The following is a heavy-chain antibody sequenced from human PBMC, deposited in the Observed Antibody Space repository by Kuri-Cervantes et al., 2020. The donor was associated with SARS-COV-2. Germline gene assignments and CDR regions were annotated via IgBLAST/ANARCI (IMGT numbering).Heavy chain of an antibody. Sequence: GSLRLSCAVYDVSFSGYYWNCLRQPPGKGLEWIGQIKHTGSTNYNPSLKSRVTISADTSKNQFSLKLNSVTAADTAIYYCARANIVVVPAALGAIIYYYYYMDVWGKGTTVTVSS. D-gene: IGHD2-2*01. J-gene: IGHJ6*03. CDR2: IKHTGST. V-gene: IGHV4-34*01. CDR1: DVSFSGYY. CDR3: ARANIVVVPAALGAIIYYYYYMDV.